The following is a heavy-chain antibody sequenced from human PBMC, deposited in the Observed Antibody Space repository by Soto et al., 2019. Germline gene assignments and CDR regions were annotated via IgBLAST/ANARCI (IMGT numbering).Heavy chain of an antibody. CDR1: GFTFTSSA. Sequence: QMQLVQSGPEVKKPGTSVKVSCKTSGFTFTSSAMQWVRQARGQRLEWIGWIVVGSGHTNYAQKFQERVTITRDMSTSTAYIVLSSLRSEDTAMYYCAAASSTSGGYYGMDVWGQGTTVTVSS. J-gene: IGHJ6*02. D-gene: IGHD2-2*01. V-gene: IGHV1-58*02. CDR3: AAASSTSGGYYGMDV. CDR2: IVVGSGHT.